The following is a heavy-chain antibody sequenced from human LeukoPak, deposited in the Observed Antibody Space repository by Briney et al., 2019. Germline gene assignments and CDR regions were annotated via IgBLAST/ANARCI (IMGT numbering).Heavy chain of an antibody. CDR1: GFTVTSNH. J-gene: IGHJ5*02. CDR2: INHSGNT. D-gene: IGHD2-15*01. V-gene: IGHV4-34*01. CDR3: VTEPGYCTGGRCYGGWFDP. Sequence: GSPRLSCAASGFTVTSNHMNWVRQAPGKGLEWIGEINHSGNTNYNPSLKSRVTISLDTSKNQLSLKLNSVTAADTAVYYCVTEPGYCTGGRCYGGWFDPWGQGTLVTVSS.